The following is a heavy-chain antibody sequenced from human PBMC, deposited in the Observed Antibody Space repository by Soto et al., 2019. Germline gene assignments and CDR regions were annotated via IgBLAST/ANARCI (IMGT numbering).Heavy chain of an antibody. CDR3: ARVVVVAATPGWFDP. CDR1: GGSISSGDYY. D-gene: IGHD2-15*01. Sequence: NPSETLSLTCTVSGGSISSGDYYWSWIRQPPGKGLEWIGYIYYSGSTYYNPSLKSRVTISVDTSKNQFSLKLSSVTAADTAVYYCARVVVVAATPGWFDPWGQGTLVTVSS. J-gene: IGHJ5*02. CDR2: IYYSGST. V-gene: IGHV4-30-4*01.